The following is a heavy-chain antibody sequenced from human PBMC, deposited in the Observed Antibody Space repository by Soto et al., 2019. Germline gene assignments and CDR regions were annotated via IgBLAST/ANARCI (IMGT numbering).Heavy chain of an antibody. V-gene: IGHV1-58*01. D-gene: IGHD1-1*01. CDR2: IVVGSGNT. CDR1: GFTFTSSA. J-gene: IGHJ6*02. CDR3: AAGTGTFISMDV. Sequence: QMQLVQSGPEVKKPGTSVKVSCKASGFTFTSSAVQWVRQARGQRLEWIGWIVVGSGNTNYAQKFQERVTITRDMSTSTAYMELSSLRSEDTAVFYCAAGTGTFISMDVWGQGTTVTVSS.